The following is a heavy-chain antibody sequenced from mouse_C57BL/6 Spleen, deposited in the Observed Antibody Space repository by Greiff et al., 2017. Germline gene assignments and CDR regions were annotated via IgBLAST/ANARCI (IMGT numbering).Heavy chain of an antibody. CDR3: ARRGDGWAMDY. V-gene: IGHV1-69*01. CDR2: IDPSDSYT. J-gene: IGHJ4*01. D-gene: IGHD2-3*01. CDR1: GYTFTSYW. Sequence: QVQLQQPGAELVMPGASVKLSCKASGYTFTSYWMHWVKQRPGQGLEWIGEIDPSDSYTNYNQKFKGKSTLTVDKSSSTAYLQLSSLTSEDSAVXYDARRGDGWAMDYWGQGTSVTVAS.